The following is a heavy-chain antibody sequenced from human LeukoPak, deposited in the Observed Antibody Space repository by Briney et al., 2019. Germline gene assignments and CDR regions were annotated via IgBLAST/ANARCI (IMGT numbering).Heavy chain of an antibody. CDR2: IRYDGSNK. J-gene: IGHJ3*02. CDR1: GFTFSSYG. D-gene: IGHD2-2*02. V-gene: IGHV3-30*02. CDR3: ARRDIVVVPAAIFGAFDI. Sequence: PGGSLRLSCAASGFTFSSYGMHWVRQAPGKGLEWVAFIRYDGSNKYYADSVKGRFTISRDNAKNTLYLQMNSLRAEDTALYYCARRDIVVVPAAIFGAFDIWGQGTMVTVSS.